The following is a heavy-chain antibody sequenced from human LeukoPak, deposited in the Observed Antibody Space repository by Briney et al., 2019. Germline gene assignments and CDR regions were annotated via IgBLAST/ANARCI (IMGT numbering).Heavy chain of an antibody. CDR1: GGTFSSYA. CDR3: ARSDDFWSGYSPGYYYGMDV. J-gene: IGHJ6*02. Sequence: ASVKVSCKASGGTFSSYAISWVRQAPGQGLEWMGGIIPIFGTANYAQKFQGRVTITADESTSTAYMELSSLRSEDTAVYYCARSDDFWSGYSPGYYYGMDVWGQGTTVTVSS. V-gene: IGHV1-69*13. D-gene: IGHD3-3*01. CDR2: IIPIFGTA.